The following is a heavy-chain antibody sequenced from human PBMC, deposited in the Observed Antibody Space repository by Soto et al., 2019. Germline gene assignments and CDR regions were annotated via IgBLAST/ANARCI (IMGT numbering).Heavy chain of an antibody. CDR1: GYTFTSYG. V-gene: IGHV1-18*01. CDR3: ARRGYDILTAPSWFDP. Sequence: ASVKVSCKASGYTFTSYGISWVRQAPGQGLEWMGWISAYNGNTNYAQKLQGRVTMTTDTSTSTAYMELRSLRSDDTAVYYCARRGYDILTAPSWFDPWGQGTLVTVSS. D-gene: IGHD3-9*01. CDR2: ISAYNGNT. J-gene: IGHJ5*02.